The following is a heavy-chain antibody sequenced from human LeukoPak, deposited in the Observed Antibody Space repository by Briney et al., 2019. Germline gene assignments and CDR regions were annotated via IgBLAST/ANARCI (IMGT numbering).Heavy chain of an antibody. CDR3: ARDTCGGDCYSTSPNDAFDI. V-gene: IGHV3-48*01. CDR2: ISSGTSTK. D-gene: IGHD2-21*02. Sequence: GGSLRLSCAASGFTFSSYSMNWVRQAPGEGLEWVSYISSGTSTKYYAESVKGRFTISRDNSKNTLYLQMNSLRAEDTAVYYCARDTCGGDCYSTSPNDAFDIWGQGTMVTVSS. J-gene: IGHJ3*02. CDR1: GFTFSSYS.